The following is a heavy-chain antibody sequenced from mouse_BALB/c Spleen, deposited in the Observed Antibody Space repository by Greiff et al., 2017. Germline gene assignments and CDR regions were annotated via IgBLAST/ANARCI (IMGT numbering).Heavy chain of an antibody. D-gene: IGHD1-2*01. CDR1: GFTFSSYG. J-gene: IGHJ1*01. CDR3: ARDQLRLRWYFDV. CDR2: INSNGGST. V-gene: IGHV5-6-3*01. Sequence: EVKLMESGGGLVQPGGSLKLSCAASGFTFSSYGMSWVRQTPDKRLELVATINSNGGSTYYPDSVKGRFTISRDNAKNTLYLQMSSLKSEDTAMYYCARDQLRLRWYFDVWGAGTTVTVSS.